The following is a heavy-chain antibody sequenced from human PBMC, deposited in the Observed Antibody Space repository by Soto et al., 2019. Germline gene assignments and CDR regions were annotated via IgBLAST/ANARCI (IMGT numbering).Heavy chain of an antibody. Sequence: PCASLRLACAASGFSFRDDEMNWVRQAPGEGRDWFAHISFSGSTIYYADSVKGRFSISRDNSKNFLYLQMSGLRADDSAVYYCTRGAGFFSGVDVLGLGTTVTV. CDR3: TRGAGFFSGVDV. D-gene: IGHD3-10*01. CDR1: GFSFRDDE. CDR2: ISFSGSTI. V-gene: IGHV3-48*03. J-gene: IGHJ6*02.